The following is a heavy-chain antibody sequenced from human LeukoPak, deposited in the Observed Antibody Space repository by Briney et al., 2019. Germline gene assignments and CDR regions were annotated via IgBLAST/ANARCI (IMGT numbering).Heavy chain of an antibody. CDR3: ARGLVYYYGSGSYYLDY. D-gene: IGHD3-10*01. Sequence: PSETLSLTCTVSGGSISSYFWSWIRQPPGKGLEWIGYIYYSGSTNYNPSLMSRVTISVDTSKNQFSLKLSSVTAADTAVYYCARGLVYYYGSGSYYLDYWGQGTLVTVSS. J-gene: IGHJ4*02. CDR2: IYYSGST. CDR1: GGSISSYF. V-gene: IGHV4-59*01.